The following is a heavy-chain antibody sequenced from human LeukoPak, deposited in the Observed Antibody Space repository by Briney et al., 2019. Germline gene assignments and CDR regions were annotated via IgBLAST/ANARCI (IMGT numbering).Heavy chain of an antibody. D-gene: IGHD3-10*01. V-gene: IGHV4-39*07. CDR2: IYYSGST. Sequence: GSLRLSCAASGFTFSSYSMNWVRQAPGKGLEWIGGIYYSGSTYYNPSLKSRVTISVDTSKNQYSLKLSSVTAADTAVYYCARLTTLWFGELFDGDYWGQGTLVTVSS. CDR1: GFTFSSYS. J-gene: IGHJ4*02. CDR3: ARLTTLWFGELFDGDY.